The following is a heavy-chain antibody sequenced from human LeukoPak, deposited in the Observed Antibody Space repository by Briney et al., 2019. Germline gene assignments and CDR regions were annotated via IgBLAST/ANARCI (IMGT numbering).Heavy chain of an antibody. CDR1: IFTFSNYA. CDR2: ITGSGGST. CDR3: AKDLHYYVAMDV. Sequence: GGSLRLSCAASIFTFSNYAMSWVRQAPGKGLEWVSGITGSGGSTYYADSVKGRFTISRDNSQSTVFLQMNSLRAEDTALYYCAKDLHYYVAMDVWGQGTAVTVSS. D-gene: IGHD3-10*02. J-gene: IGHJ6*02. V-gene: IGHV3-23*01.